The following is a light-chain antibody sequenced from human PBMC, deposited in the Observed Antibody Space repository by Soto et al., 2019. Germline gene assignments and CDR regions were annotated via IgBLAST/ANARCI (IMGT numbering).Light chain of an antibody. J-gene: IGLJ2*01. V-gene: IGLV2-14*01. CDR3: GSYTSSSTYVV. CDR2: DVS. CDR1: SSDVGGYNY. Sequence: QSALTQPASVSGSPGQSITISCTGTSSDVGGYNYVSWYQQHPGKAPKLMIYDVSNRPSGVSNRFSGSKSGNTASLTISGRQAEDEADYYCGSYTSSSTYVVFGGGTKLTVL.